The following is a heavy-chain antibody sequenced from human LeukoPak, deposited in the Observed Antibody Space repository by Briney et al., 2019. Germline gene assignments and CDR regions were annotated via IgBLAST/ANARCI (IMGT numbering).Heavy chain of an antibody. CDR1: GFTFSSYG. CDR3: AKAPVTSCRGAYCYPFDS. J-gene: IGHJ4*02. D-gene: IGHD2-21*01. CDR2: ISGSGGST. V-gene: IGHV3-23*01. Sequence: KSGGSLRLSCAASGFTFSSYGMSWVRQAPGKGLEWVSAISGSGGSTYHADSVRGRFTISRDNSKNTLYLQMNSLRAEDAAVYFCAKAPVTSCRGAYCYPFDSWGQGTLVTVSS.